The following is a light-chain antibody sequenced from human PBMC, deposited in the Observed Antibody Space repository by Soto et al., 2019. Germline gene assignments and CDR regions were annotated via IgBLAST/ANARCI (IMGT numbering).Light chain of an antibody. Sequence: QSVLTQPPSVSGAPGQRVTISCTGSSSNIGAGYDVHWYQQLPGTAPKLLIYGNSNRPSGVPDRFSGSKSGTSASLAITGLQAGDEADYSCQSYDSSLSVYVFGPGTKLTVL. CDR2: GNS. J-gene: IGLJ1*01. CDR3: QSYDSSLSVYV. V-gene: IGLV1-40*01. CDR1: SSNIGAGYD.